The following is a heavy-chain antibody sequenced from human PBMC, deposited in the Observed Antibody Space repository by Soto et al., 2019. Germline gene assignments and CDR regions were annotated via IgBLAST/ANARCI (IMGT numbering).Heavy chain of an antibody. D-gene: IGHD1-26*01. J-gene: IGHJ3*01. V-gene: IGHV1-18*04. Sequence: GSANVSCKAFGYTFTTHGLFWVRQAPGQGLEWMGRISVQNGKTNYAQKFHDRVTMTTDTSTTTAYMELGSLRSDDTAVYYCARDGPSNSGNLCAFDVWGHGTLVTVSS. CDR3: ARDGPSNSGNLCAFDV. CDR1: GYTFTTHG. CDR2: ISVQNGKT.